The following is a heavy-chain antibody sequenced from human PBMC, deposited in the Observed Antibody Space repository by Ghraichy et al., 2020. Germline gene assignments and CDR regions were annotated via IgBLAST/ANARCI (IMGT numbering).Heavy chain of an antibody. J-gene: IGHJ4*02. D-gene: IGHD6-6*01. CDR1: GFTFSTYD. CDR2: ITGNGNT. V-gene: IGHV3-23*01. CDR3: AKHGRPYVSSPSDY. Sequence: GESLNISCAASGFTFSTYDRRWVRQAAGKGLEWVSTITGNGNTYYADSFKGRFTVSRDNSKNRLFLQLDSLRAEDTAVYYCAKHGRPYVSSPSDYCGQGTPVTVST.